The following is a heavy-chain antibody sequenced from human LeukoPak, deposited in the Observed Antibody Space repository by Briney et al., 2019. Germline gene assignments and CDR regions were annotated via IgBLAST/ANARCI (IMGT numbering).Heavy chain of an antibody. D-gene: IGHD2-8*01. CDR2: ISSSSSYI. CDR1: GFTFSSYS. J-gene: IGHJ4*02. CDR3: ARESQYGVYDY. Sequence: PGGSLRLSCAASGFTFSSYSMNWVRQAPGKGLEWVSSISSSSSYIYYAGSVKGRFTISRDNAKNSLYLQMNSLRAEDTAVYYCARESQYGVYDYWGQRTLVTVSS. V-gene: IGHV3-21*01.